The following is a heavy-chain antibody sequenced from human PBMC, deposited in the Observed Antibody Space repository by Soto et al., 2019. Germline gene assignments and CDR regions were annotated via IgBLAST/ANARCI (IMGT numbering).Heavy chain of an antibody. CDR2: IKQDGSEK. Sequence: EVQLVESGGGLVQPGGSLRLSCAASGFTFSSYWMSWVRQAPGKGLEWVANIKQDGSEKYYVDSVKGRFTISRDNAKNSLYLQMNSLRAEDTAVYYCARDSLIYSSNAPYYYYGMDVWGQGTTVTVSS. J-gene: IGHJ6*02. CDR1: GFTFSSYW. V-gene: IGHV3-7*05. D-gene: IGHD6-13*01. CDR3: ARDSLIYSSNAPYYYYGMDV.